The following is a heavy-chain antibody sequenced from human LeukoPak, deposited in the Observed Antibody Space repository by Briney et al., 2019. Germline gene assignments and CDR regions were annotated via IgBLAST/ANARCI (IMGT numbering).Heavy chain of an antibody. CDR1: GFTFSTCA. Sequence: PGGSLRLSCATSGFTFSTCAMSWVRQAPGKGLECVSGISGSGGTTNYADSVKGRFTISRDNSKNTLYLHMNSLRAEDTAVYYCARHTIGSPIYYFDYWRQGTLVTVSS. J-gene: IGHJ4*02. CDR2: ISGSGGTT. V-gene: IGHV3-23*01. CDR3: ARHTIGSPIYYFDY. D-gene: IGHD1-26*01.